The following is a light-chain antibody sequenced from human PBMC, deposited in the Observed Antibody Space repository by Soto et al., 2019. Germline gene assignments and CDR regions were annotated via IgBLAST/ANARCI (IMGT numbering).Light chain of an antibody. CDR1: QSLSSNF. J-gene: IGKJ1*01. CDR3: QQYDISPWK. V-gene: IGKV3-20*01. CDR2: DSS. Sequence: EIVLTHSPGTLSLSPWERATLSFRSSQSLSSNFLAWYQQKPGQPPRLLIYDSSTRATGFPDRFSGSGSGTDFTLTIIRLEPEDFAVYYCQQYDISPWKFGQGTKVDIK.